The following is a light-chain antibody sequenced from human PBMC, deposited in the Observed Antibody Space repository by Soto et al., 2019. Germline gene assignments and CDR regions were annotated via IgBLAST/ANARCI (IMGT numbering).Light chain of an antibody. J-gene: IGKJ4*01. V-gene: IGKV3-11*01. CDR2: DAS. CDR1: QSVSSY. CDR3: QQRSNRLT. Sequence: EIVLTKSPATLSLSPGERATLSCRASQSVSSYLAWYQQKPGQAPRLLIYDASNRATGIPARFSGSGSGTDFNLTISSLEPEDFAVYYCQQRSNRLTFGGGTKVEIK.